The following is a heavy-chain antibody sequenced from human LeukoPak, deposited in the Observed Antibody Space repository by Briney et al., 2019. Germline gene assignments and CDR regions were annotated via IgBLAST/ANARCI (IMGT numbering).Heavy chain of an antibody. CDR1: GYTFTGYY. D-gene: IGHD6-13*01. CDR3: ARNAAAGTQDYYYMDV. Sequence: ASVKVSCKASGYTFTGYYMHWVRQAPGQGLEWMGWINPNSGGTNYAQKFQGRVTMTRDTSISTAYMELSRLRSDDTAVYYCARNAAAGTQDYYYMDVWGKGTTVTVSS. CDR2: INPNSGGT. J-gene: IGHJ6*03. V-gene: IGHV1-2*02.